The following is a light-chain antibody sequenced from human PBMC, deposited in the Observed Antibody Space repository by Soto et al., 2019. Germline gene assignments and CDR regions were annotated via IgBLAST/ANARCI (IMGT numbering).Light chain of an antibody. CDR3: SSYAGSNNYV. V-gene: IGLV1-36*01. J-gene: IGLJ1*01. CDR2: FDD. Sequence: QSVVSQPPSVSEAPRQRVTISCSGSSSNIGNNAVNWYQQVPGKAPKLLIYFDDLLPSGVSDRFSGSKSGTSASLAISGLQSEDEADYYCSSYAGSNNYVFGTGTKLTVL. CDR1: SSNIGNNA.